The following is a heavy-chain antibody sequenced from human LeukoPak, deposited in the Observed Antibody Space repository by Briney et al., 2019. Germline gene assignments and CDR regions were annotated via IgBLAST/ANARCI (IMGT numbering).Heavy chain of an antibody. CDR3: ARSLYQLLYRGWFDP. CDR2: ISSSGSTI. D-gene: IGHD2-2*02. V-gene: IGHV3-11*04. Sequence: SGGSLRLSCAASGFTFSDYYMSWIRQAPGKGLEWVSYISSSGSTIYYADSVKGRFTISRDNAKNSLYLQMNSLRAEDTAVYYCARSLYQLLYRGWFDPWGQGTLVTVSS. J-gene: IGHJ5*02. CDR1: GFTFSDYY.